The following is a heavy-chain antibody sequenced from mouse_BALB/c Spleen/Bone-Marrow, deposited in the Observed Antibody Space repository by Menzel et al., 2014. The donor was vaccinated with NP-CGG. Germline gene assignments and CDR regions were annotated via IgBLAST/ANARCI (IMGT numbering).Heavy chain of an antibody. CDR2: ISNGGGST. D-gene: IGHD2-12*01. Sequence: VMLVESGGGLVQPGGTLKLSCTASGFPFSSYSMSWVRQTPETRLEWVAYISNGGGSTYYQDAVKGRFTISRDNAKNAWYLQMRSRKSEDTAIYYCTRHGELRRFYYALDYWVQGTSVTVSS. CDR3: TRHGELRRFYYALDY. J-gene: IGHJ4*01. CDR1: GFPFSSYS. V-gene: IGHV5-12-2*01.